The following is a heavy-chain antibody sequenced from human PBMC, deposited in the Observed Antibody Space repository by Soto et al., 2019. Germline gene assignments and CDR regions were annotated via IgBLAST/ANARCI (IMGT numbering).Heavy chain of an antibody. CDR1: GFTFSSYG. V-gene: IGHV3-30*18. CDR2: ISNDGTIQ. J-gene: IGHJ4*02. Sequence: QVQLVESGGGVVQPGRSLRLSCAASGFTFSSYGMHWVRQAPGKGLEWLAVISNDGTIQDYADSMKGRFTISKDNSKNTLFLQMNSLRPEYTAVYFCAKSRVGSSWYEGDSWGQGTLVTVSS. CDR3: AKSRVGSSWYEGDS. D-gene: IGHD6-13*01.